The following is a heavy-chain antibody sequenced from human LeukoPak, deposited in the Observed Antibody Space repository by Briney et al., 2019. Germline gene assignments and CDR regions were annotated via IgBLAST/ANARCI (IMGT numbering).Heavy chain of an antibody. Sequence: PSETLSLTCTVSGGSISSYYWSWIRQPPGKGLEWIGEINHSGSTNYNPSLKSRVTISVDTSKNQFSLKLSSVTAADTAVYYCAREMAYCSSTSCFDFDYWGQGTLVIVSS. D-gene: IGHD2-2*01. CDR2: INHSGST. V-gene: IGHV4-34*01. CDR1: GGSISSYY. CDR3: AREMAYCSSTSCFDFDY. J-gene: IGHJ4*02.